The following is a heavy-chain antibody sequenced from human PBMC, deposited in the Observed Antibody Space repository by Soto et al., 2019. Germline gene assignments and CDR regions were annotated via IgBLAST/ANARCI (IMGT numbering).Heavy chain of an antibody. Sequence: QVQLVQSGAEVKKPGASVKVSCKASGYTFTGYYMHWVRQAPGQGLEWMGWINPNSGGTNYAQKFQGWVTMTRDTSISTAYMELSRLRSDDTAVYYCAREDTAMAADYYSYGMDVWGQGTTVTVSS. CDR3: AREDTAMAADYYSYGMDV. J-gene: IGHJ6*02. D-gene: IGHD5-18*01. V-gene: IGHV1-2*04. CDR2: INPNSGGT. CDR1: GYTFTGYY.